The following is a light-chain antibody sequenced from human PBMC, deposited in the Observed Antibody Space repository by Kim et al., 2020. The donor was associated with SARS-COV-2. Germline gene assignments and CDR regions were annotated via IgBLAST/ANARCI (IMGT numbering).Light chain of an antibody. J-gene: IGKJ1*01. CDR3: QHYGGSGT. Sequence: EIVMTQSPGTLSLSPGERATLSCRASQSLGSRHLAWYQQHVGQALRLLIYGASSRATGITDRFSGSGSETDFTLTISRLDPEDVAVYYCQHYGGSGTFGQGTKVDIK. CDR1: QSLGSRH. CDR2: GAS. V-gene: IGKV3-20*01.